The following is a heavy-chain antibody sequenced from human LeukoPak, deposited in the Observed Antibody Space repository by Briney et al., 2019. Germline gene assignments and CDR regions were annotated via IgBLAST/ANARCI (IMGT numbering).Heavy chain of an antibody. CDR1: GFTFSGSA. CDR3: AKWYSGSYYPDY. V-gene: IGHV3-73*01. Sequence: PGGSLRLSCAASGFTFSGSAMHWVRQASGKGLEWVGRIRSKANSYATAYAASVKGRFTISRDDSKNTLYLQMNSLRAEDTAVYYCAKWYSGSYYPDYWGQGTLVTVSS. CDR2: IRSKANSYAT. J-gene: IGHJ4*02. D-gene: IGHD1-26*01.